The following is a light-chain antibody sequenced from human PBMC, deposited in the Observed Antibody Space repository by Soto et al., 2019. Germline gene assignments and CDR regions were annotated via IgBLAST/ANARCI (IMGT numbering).Light chain of an antibody. CDR2: DAS. CDR1: QSVSSN. V-gene: IGKV3-15*01. Sequence: EKVMTQSPATLSVSPGERATLSCRASQSVSSNLAWYQQKPGQAPRLLIYDASTRATGIPARFSGSGSGTEFTLTLSSLQSEGLAVYYCQQYDDWPETFGQGTKVEIK. J-gene: IGKJ1*01. CDR3: QQYDDWPET.